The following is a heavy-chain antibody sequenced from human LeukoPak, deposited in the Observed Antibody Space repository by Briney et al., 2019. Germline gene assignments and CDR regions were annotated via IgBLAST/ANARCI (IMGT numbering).Heavy chain of an antibody. CDR1: GFTFSSYA. J-gene: IGHJ4*02. CDR2: IKPDGSEK. CDR3: ARDRGYRSFDY. Sequence: GGSLRLSCAASGFTFSSYAMSWVRQAPGKGLEWVANIKPDGSEKFSVDSVKGRFTISRDNAKNSLYLQMNSLRVEDTAVYYCARDRGYRSFDYWGQGTLVTVSS. V-gene: IGHV3-7*01. D-gene: IGHD6-19*01.